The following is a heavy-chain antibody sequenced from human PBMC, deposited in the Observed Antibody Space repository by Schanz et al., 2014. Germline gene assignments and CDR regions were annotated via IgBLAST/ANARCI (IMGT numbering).Heavy chain of an antibody. CDR3: AKNQYDDVDLSSFYFDF. CDR1: GFTFSSYA. CDR2: ISGSGGST. J-gene: IGHJ4*02. D-gene: IGHD3-10*02. V-gene: IGHV3-23*04. Sequence: VRLVESGGGLVQLGGSLRLSCAASGFTFSSYAMSWVRQAPGKGLEWVSAISGSGGSTYYADSVKGRFTISRDNSKNTLYLQMNSLRPEDTAIYYCAKNQYDDVDLSSFYFDFWGQGTLVTVSS.